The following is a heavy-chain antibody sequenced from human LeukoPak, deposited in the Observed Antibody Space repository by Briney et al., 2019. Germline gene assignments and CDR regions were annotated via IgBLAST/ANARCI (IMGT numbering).Heavy chain of an antibody. V-gene: IGHV4-59*01. CDR3: AKDLDLYYDILTGEVDIEEYNWFDP. D-gene: IGHD3-9*01. J-gene: IGHJ5*02. CDR1: GDSITNYY. Sequence: SETLSLTCTVSGDSITNYYCSWIRQPPGKGLEWIGYIYYSGSTNYNPSLKSRVTISVDTSKNQFSLRLTSVTAADTAVYYCAKDLDLYYDILTGEVDIEEYNWFDPWGQGTLVTVSS. CDR2: IYYSGST.